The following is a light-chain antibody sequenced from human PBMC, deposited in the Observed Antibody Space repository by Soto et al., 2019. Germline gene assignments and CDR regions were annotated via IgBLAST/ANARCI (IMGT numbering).Light chain of an antibody. V-gene: IGKV1-5*01. Sequence: DIQMTQSPSTLSASIGDRVTITCRASQSISGWLAWYQQKPGKAPKLLIYDVSSLQSGVPSRFSGSGSGTEFTLTISSLQPDDFATYYCQQCNTFWTFGQGTKVDIK. J-gene: IGKJ1*01. CDR2: DVS. CDR1: QSISGW. CDR3: QQCNTFWT.